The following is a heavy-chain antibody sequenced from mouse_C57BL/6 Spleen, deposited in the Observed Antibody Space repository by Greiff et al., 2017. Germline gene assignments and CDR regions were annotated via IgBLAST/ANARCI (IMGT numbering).Heavy chain of an antibody. D-gene: IGHD1-1*01. V-gene: IGHV14-3*01. J-gene: IGHJ3*01. CDR1: GFNIKNTY. CDR3: ASDYYGSSYGWFAY. Sequence: VQLQQSVAELVRPGASVKLSCTASGFNIKNTYMHWVKQRPEQGLEGIGRIDPANGNTKYAPKFQGKATITADTSSNTAYLQLSSLTSEDTAIYYCASDYYGSSYGWFAYWGQGTLVTVSA. CDR2: IDPANGNT.